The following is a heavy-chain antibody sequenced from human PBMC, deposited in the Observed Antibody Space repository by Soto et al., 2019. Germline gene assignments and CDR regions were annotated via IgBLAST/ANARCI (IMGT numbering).Heavy chain of an antibody. CDR3: ARVPYDFWSGYYAAFDI. Sequence: GASVKVSCKASGYTFTSYAIHWVRQAPGQRLEWMGWINAGNGNTKYSQKFQGRVTITRDTSASTAYMELSSLRSEDTAVYYCARVPYDFWSGYYAAFDIWGQGTMVTVSS. V-gene: IGHV1-3*01. CDR1: GYTFTSYA. CDR2: INAGNGNT. D-gene: IGHD3-3*01. J-gene: IGHJ3*02.